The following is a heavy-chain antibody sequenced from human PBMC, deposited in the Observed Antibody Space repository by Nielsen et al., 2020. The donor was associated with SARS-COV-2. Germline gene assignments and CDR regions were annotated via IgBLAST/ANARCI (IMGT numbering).Heavy chain of an antibody. CDR3: ARAYHNYYFAMDV. V-gene: IGHV3-21*01. J-gene: IGHJ6*02. CDR2: ISISSSSF. Sequence: GESLKISCAASGFTFSSYAMHWVRQAPGKGLEWVSSISISSSSFYYTDSVRGRFTISRDNAKSSLYLQLTSLRAEDTAVYYCARAYHNYYFAMDVWGQGTTVTVSS. CDR1: GFTFSSYA. D-gene: IGHD1-14*01.